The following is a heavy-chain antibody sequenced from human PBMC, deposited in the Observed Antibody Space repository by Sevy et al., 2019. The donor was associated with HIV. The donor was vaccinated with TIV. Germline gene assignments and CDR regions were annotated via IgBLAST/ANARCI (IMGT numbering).Heavy chain of an antibody. D-gene: IGHD3-22*01. CDR3: VKDARNSYDSSGYLH. V-gene: IGHV3-23*01. CDR2: ITGVGGSA. CDR1: GFTFSRFA. Sequence: GGSLRLSCAASGFTFSRFAMTWVRQAPGKGLEWVSAITGVGGSAYYADSVKGRFTISRDDSKNTLSLQMNSLRAEDTAVYYCVKDARNSYDSSGYLHRGQGTLVTVSS. J-gene: IGHJ4*02.